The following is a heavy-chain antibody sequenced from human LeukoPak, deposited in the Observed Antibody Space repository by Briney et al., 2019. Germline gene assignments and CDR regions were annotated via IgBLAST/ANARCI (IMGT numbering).Heavy chain of an antibody. CDR2: ISGSGNYM. V-gene: IGHV3-23*01. J-gene: IGHJ5*01. Sequence: GGSLRLSCAASGFTFTNYAMTWVRQAPGKGLEWVSSISGSGNYMYYKDSVKGRFTISRDNSENTLLLQMNSLRAEDSAVYYCAKGGHPAVVTTRFDSWGQGTLVTVSS. CDR1: GFTFTNYA. CDR3: AKGGHPAVVTTRFDS. D-gene: IGHD2-21*02.